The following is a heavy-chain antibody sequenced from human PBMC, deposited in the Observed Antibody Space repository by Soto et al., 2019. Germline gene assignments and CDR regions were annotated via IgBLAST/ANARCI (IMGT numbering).Heavy chain of an antibody. Sequence: GGSLRLSCAASGLTVSSNYMSWVRQAPGKGLEWVSVIYSGGGKFYAESVKGRFTISGDNSKNTLYLQMNSLRAEDTAVYYCARDDYYGSNMYGMDVWGQGTTVTVSS. CDR1: GLTVSSNY. V-gene: IGHV3-53*01. CDR2: IYSGGGK. D-gene: IGHD3-10*01. CDR3: ARDDYYGSNMYGMDV. J-gene: IGHJ6*02.